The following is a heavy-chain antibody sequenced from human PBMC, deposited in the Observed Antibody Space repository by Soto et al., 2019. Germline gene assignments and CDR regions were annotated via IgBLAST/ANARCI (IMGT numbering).Heavy chain of an antibody. V-gene: IGHV3-23*01. CDR2: ISGSGGSA. CDR1: GFTFSSCG. Sequence: GGCLGLSCASSGFTFSSCGTRWVRQAPGKGLEWLSSISGSGGSADYADSVKGRFTISRDNTKNTLYLQMSSLRAEDTAVYYCANRNDYGSGSYFPFDHWGQGTRSTV. D-gene: IGHD3-10*01. J-gene: IGHJ4*02. CDR3: ANRNDYGSGSYFPFDH.